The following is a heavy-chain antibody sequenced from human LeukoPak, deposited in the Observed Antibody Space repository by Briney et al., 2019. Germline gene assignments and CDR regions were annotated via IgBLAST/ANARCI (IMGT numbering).Heavy chain of an antibody. CDR1: GYSFTSYW. D-gene: IGHD2-21*02. J-gene: IGHJ3*02. CDR2: IYPGDSDT. V-gene: IGHV5-51*01. Sequence: GESLKISCKGSGYSFTSYWIGWVRQKPGKGLEWMGIIYPGDSDTRYSPSFQGQVTISADKSISTAYLQWSSLKASDTAMYYCARSLDVVVTAMERSGAFDIWGQGTMVTVSS. CDR3: ARSLDVVVTAMERSGAFDI.